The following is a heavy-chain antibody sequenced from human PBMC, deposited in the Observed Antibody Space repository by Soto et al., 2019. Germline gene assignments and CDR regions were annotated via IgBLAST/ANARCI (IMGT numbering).Heavy chain of an antibody. Sequence: EEQLLESGGGLVQPGGSLRLSCAASGFTFSLYAMSWARHTPGKGLEWVASISGSGERTYYADSVKGRFTISKDNSQTAVFLQMNSLRAEDTAEYYCAKGDWLYDNYYGMKVWGQGTSVTVSS. J-gene: IGHJ6*02. CDR2: ISGSGERT. D-gene: IGHD3-9*01. V-gene: IGHV3-23*01. CDR3: AKGDWLYDNYYGMKV. CDR1: GFTFSLYA.